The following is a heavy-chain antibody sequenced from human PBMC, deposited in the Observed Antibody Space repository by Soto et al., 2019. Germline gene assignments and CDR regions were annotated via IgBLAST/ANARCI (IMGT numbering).Heavy chain of an antibody. Sequence: SVKVSCRASGYTFTSYDIKWVRQATGQGLEWMGWMNPNSGNTGYAQKFQGRVTMTRNTSISTAYMELSSLRSEDTAVYYCARGLGSAFDAFDIWGQGTMVTVPS. CDR3: ARGLGSAFDAFDI. V-gene: IGHV1-8*01. CDR2: MNPNSGNT. CDR1: GYTFTSYD. J-gene: IGHJ3*02.